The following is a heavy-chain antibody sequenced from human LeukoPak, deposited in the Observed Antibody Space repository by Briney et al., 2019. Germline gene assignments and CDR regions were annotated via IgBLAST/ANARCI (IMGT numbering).Heavy chain of an antibody. J-gene: IGHJ4*02. V-gene: IGHV4-34*01. CDR2: INHSGST. CDR3: ARGANIVVVPAAISSFDY. D-gene: IGHD2-2*02. CDR1: GGSFSGYY. Sequence: SETLSLTCAVYGGSFSGYYCSWIRQPPGKGLEWIGEINHSGSTNYNPSLKSRVTISVDTSKNQFSLKLSSVTAADTAVYYCARGANIVVVPAAISSFDYWGQGTLVTVSS.